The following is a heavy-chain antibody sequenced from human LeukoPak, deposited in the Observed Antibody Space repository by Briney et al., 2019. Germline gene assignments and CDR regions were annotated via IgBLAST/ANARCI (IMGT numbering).Heavy chain of an antibody. CDR1: GFNLRSYA. V-gene: IGHV3-64*01. CDR3: VRGDTSLGGAFDI. D-gene: IGHD3-16*01. Sequence: GGSLRLSCAASGFNLRSYAIHWARQAPGKGPEHVSAISGDGGTTSYAQSLKGKCTISRDNSKKMAYLELGGLKTEDMAVYYCVRGDTSLGGAFDIWGQGTMVTVSP. J-gene: IGHJ3*02. CDR2: ISGDGGTT.